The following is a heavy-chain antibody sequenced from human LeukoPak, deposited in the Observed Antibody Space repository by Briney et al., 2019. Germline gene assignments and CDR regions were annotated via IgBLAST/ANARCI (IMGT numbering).Heavy chain of an antibody. Sequence: GASVKVSCKASGYTFTGYYMHWVRQAPGQGLEWMGWINPNSGGTNYAQKFQGRVTMTRDTSISTAYMELSRLRSDDTAVYYCARQPLFGVVIIEPFDYRGQGTLVTVSS. CDR2: INPNSGGT. CDR1: GYTFTGYY. CDR3: ARQPLFGVVIIEPFDY. D-gene: IGHD3-3*01. J-gene: IGHJ4*02. V-gene: IGHV1-2*02.